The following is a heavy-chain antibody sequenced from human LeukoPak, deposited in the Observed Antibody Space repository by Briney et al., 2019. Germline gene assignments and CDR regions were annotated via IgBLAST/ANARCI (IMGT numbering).Heavy chain of an antibody. D-gene: IGHD1-26*01. CDR2: IYYSGST. CDR3: ARDGGIVGATPYFDY. J-gene: IGHJ4*02. V-gene: IGHV4-59*01. CDR1: GGSISSYY. Sequence: SETLSLTCTVSGGSISSYYWSWIRQPPGKGLEWIGYIYYSGSTNYNPSLKSRVTISVDTSKNQFSLQLSSVTAADTAVYYCARDGGIVGATPYFDYWGQGTLVTVSS.